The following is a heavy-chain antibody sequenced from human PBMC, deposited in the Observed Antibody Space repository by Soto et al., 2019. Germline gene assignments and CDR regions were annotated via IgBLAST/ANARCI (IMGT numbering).Heavy chain of an antibody. CDR2: ISYDGSNK. CDR1: GFTFSSYA. D-gene: IGHD2-2*01. J-gene: IGHJ4*02. CDR3: ARDGRRAVVVPAAMRALDY. Sequence: GGSLRLSCAASGFTFSSYAMHWVRQAPGKGLEWVAVISYDGSNKYYADSVKGRFTISRDNSKNTLYLQMNSLRAEDTAVYYCARDGRRAVVVPAAMRALDYWGQGTLVTVSS. V-gene: IGHV3-30-3*01.